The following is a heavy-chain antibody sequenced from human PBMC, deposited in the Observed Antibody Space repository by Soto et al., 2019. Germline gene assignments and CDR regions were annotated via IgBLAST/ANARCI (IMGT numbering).Heavy chain of an antibody. CDR1: GGSINSGGYY. D-gene: IGHD3-10*01. CDR3: ARGITMVRGVIHTPYFDY. CDR2: IYNSGST. J-gene: IGHJ4*02. V-gene: IGHV4-31*03. Sequence: QVQLQESGPGLVKPSQTLSLTCTVSGGSINSGGYYWSWIRQHPGKGLEWIGYIYNSGSTYYNPSLKSRVHISVDTSKNQFSLKLSSVTAADTAVYCCARGITMVRGVIHTPYFDYWGQGTLVTVSS.